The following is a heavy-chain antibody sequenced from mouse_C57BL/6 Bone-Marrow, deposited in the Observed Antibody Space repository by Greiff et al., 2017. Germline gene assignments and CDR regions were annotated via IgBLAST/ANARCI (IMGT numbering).Heavy chain of an antibody. CDR3: TTITTVPF. J-gene: IGHJ3*01. D-gene: IGHD1-1*01. CDR1: GFNIKDDY. V-gene: IGHV14-4*01. Sequence: EVKLVESGAELVRPGASVKLSCTASGFNIKDDYMHWVKQRPEQGLEWIGWIDPENGDTEYASKFQGKATITADTSSNTAYLQLSSLTSEDTAVYYCTTITTVPFWGQGTLVTVSA. CDR2: IDPENGDT.